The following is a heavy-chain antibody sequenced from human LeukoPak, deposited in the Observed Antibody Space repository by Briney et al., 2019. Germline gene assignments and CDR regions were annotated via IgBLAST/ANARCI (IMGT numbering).Heavy chain of an antibody. CDR2: ISRISTAI. Sequence: GGSLRLSCAASGFTFGYFATSWVRQTPGKGLEWIAYISRISTAIQYADSVKGRFTISRDNGENSLFLQMNSLRVEDTALYYCARDGYNWADLWGQGTLVTVSS. CDR3: ARDGYNWADL. J-gene: IGHJ5*02. CDR1: GFTFGYFA. D-gene: IGHD5-24*01. V-gene: IGHV3-48*01.